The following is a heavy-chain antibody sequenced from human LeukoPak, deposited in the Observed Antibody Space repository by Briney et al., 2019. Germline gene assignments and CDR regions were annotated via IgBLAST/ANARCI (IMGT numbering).Heavy chain of an antibody. J-gene: IGHJ6*04. D-gene: IGHD3-10*02. CDR1: GITFSSYS. CDR3: AELGITMIGGV. CDR2: ISSSSSYI. V-gene: IGHV3-21*01. Sequence: GGSLRLSCAASGITFSSYSMNLVRQAPGKGLEWVSCISSSSSYIYYADSVKGRFTISRDNAKNSLYLQMNSLRAEDTAVYYCAELGITMIGGVWGKGTTVTISS.